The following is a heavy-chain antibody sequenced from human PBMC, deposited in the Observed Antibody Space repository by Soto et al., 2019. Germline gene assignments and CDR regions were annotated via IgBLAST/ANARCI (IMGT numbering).Heavy chain of an antibody. D-gene: IGHD1-1*01. Sequence: GGSLRLSCTASAFTFSSYDMSCVRQAPGKGLEWVANINQDGSAKSYGDSVRGRFTISRDNAKNSLYLQMNSLRAEDTAVYYCARWNYAFDIWGQGTMVT. CDR1: AFTFSSYD. V-gene: IGHV3-7*01. CDR2: INQDGSAK. J-gene: IGHJ3*02. CDR3: ARWNYAFDI.